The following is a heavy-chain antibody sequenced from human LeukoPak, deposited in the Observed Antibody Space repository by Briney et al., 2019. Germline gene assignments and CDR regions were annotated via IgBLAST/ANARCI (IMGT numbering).Heavy chain of an antibody. J-gene: IGHJ6*03. CDR3: ARHPRGAARPGYYYYYYMDV. CDR2: IYYSGRT. CDR1: GGSISSSSYY. D-gene: IGHD6-6*01. V-gene: IGHV4-39*01. Sequence: PSETLSLTCTVSGGSISSSSYYWGWIRQPPGKGLEWIGSIYYSGRTSYNPSLKSRVTISVDTSKNQFSLKLSSVTAADTAVYYCARHPRGAARPGYYYYYYMDVWGKGTTVTVSS.